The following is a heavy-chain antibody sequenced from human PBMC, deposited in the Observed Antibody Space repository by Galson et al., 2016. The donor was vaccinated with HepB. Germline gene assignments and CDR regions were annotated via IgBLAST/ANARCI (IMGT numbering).Heavy chain of an antibody. CDR1: GGSISSYC. J-gene: IGHJ4*02. CDR2: TFSSGST. CDR3: ARHQKLYGDFRLTSYFDY. V-gene: IGHV4-59*01. Sequence: SETLSLTCTVSGGSISSYCWSWIRQPPGKGLEWIGQTFSSGSTNLNPSLKRRVTISVDTSKNQFSLKLSSVTAADTAVYYCARHQKLYGDFRLTSYFDYWGQGTLVTVSS. D-gene: IGHD4-17*01.